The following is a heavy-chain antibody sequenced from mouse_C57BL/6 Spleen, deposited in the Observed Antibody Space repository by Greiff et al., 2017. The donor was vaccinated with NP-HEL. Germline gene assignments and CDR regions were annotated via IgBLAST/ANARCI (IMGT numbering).Heavy chain of an antibody. J-gene: IGHJ1*03. Sequence: EVQLQQSGPELVKPGASVKIPCKASGYTFTDYNMDWVKQSHGKSLEWIGDINPNNGGTIYNQKFKGKATLTVDKSSSTAYMELRSLTSEDTAVYYCARSGTTVQAERYFDVWGTGTTVTVSS. D-gene: IGHD1-1*01. CDR1: GYTFTDYN. CDR2: INPNNGGT. CDR3: ARSGTTVQAERYFDV. V-gene: IGHV1-18*01.